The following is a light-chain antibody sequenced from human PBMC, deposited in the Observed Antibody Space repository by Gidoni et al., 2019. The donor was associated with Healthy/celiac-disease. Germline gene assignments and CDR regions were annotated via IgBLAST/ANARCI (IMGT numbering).Light chain of an antibody. J-gene: IGLJ3*02. CDR1: SSNIGSNT. Sequence: HSVLPQPPSPSGTPAQRVTLSCAGSSSNIGSNTVNWYQQLPGTAPKLLIYRNNQRPSGVPDRFSGSKSGTSASLASSGLQSEDEADYYCAAWDDSLKEVFGGGTKLTVL. CDR3: AAWDDSLKEV. V-gene: IGLV1-44*01. CDR2: RNN.